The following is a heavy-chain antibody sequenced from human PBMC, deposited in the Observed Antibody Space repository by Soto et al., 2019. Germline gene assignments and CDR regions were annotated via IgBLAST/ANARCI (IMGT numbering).Heavy chain of an antibody. Sequence: SVKVSCKASGFTFTSSAVQWVRQARGQRLEWIGWIVVGSGNTNYAQKFQERVTITRDMSTSTAYMELSSLRSEDTAVYYCAAGPFYSNAWYYFDYWGQGTLVTVSS. CDR1: GFTFTSSA. CDR3: AAGPFYSNAWYYFDY. V-gene: IGHV1-58*01. D-gene: IGHD4-4*01. J-gene: IGHJ4*02. CDR2: IVVGSGNT.